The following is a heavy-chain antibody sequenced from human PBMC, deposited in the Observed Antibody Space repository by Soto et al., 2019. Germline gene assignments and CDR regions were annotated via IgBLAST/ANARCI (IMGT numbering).Heavy chain of an antibody. D-gene: IGHD3-16*02. CDR1: GGSISSGDYY. J-gene: IGHJ5*02. CDR2: IYYSGST. V-gene: IGHV4-30-4*01. Sequence: QVHLQESGPGLVKPSQTLSLTCTVSGGSISSGDYYWSWIRQPPGKGLEWIGYIYYSGSTYYNPSLKSRVTISVDTSKNQFSLKLSTVTAADTAVYYCVRVGNDYVWANDRPDRIGVWFDPCVQGSLVTVS. CDR3: VRVGNDYVWANDRPDRIGVWFDP.